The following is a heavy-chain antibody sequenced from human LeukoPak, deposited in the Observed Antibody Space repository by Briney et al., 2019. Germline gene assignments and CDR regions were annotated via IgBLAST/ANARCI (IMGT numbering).Heavy chain of an antibody. D-gene: IGHD3-10*01. Sequence: WIRQPPGTGLEWVGFIRSKAYGGTTEYAASVKGRFTISRDDSRSIAYLQMNSLKTEDTAVYYCTRELLLWFGADYWGQGTLVTVSS. J-gene: IGHJ4*02. V-gene: IGHV3-49*02. CDR3: TRELLLWFGADY. CDR2: IRSKAYGGTT.